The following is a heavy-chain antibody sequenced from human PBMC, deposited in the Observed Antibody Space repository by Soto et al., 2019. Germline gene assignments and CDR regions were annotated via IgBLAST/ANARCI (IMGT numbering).Heavy chain of an antibody. J-gene: IGHJ4*02. V-gene: IGHV3-33*01. CDR3: AREGRTTSSNALDY. CDR2: IWYDGSNK. Sequence: GGSLRLSCAASGFTFSSYGMHWVRQAPGKGLEWVAVIWYDGSNKYYADSVKGRFTISRDNSKNTLYLQMNSLRAEDTAVYYCAREGRTTSSNALDYWGQGTLVTVSS. CDR1: GFTFSSYG. D-gene: IGHD2-2*01.